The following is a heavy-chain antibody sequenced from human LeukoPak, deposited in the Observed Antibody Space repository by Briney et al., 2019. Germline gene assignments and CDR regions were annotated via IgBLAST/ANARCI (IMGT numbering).Heavy chain of an antibody. Sequence: PGGSLRLSCAASGFTFSIYGMHWVRQAPVQGLEWVAVIWYDGSNKYYADSVKGRFTISRDNSKNTLYLQMNSLRAEDTAVYYCLHSSGYVYWGQGTLVTVSS. J-gene: IGHJ4*02. CDR2: IWYDGSNK. D-gene: IGHD6-19*01. CDR1: GFTFSIYG. V-gene: IGHV3-33*01. CDR3: LHSSGYVY.